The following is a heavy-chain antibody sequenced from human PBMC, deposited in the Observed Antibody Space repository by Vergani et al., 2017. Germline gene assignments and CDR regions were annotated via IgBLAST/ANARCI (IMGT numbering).Heavy chain of an antibody. D-gene: IGHD5-12*01. CDR1: GYTFTSYG. V-gene: IGHV1-18*01. J-gene: IGHJ6*03. Sequence: QVQLVQSGAEVKKPGASVKVSCKASGYTFTSYGISWVRQAPGQGLEWMGWISAYNGNTNYAQKLQGRVTMTTDTSTSTAYMELRSLRSDDTAVYYCARRRGGYSGYDNEYYYYYYMDVWGKGTTVTVSS. CDR3: ARRRGGYSGYDNEYYYYYYMDV. CDR2: ISAYNGNT.